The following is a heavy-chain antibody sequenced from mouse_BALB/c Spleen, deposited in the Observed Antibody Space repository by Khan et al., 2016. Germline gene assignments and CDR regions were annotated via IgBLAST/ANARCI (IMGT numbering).Heavy chain of an antibody. CDR2: INPYNDGT. Sequence: IQLQQSGPELVKPGASVKMSCKASGYTFTSYVMHWVKQKPGQGLEWIGYINPYNDGTTYDEKFKGQATLTSDKSSSTAYMELSSLTSEDSAVYYCARYDYAMDYWGQGTSVTVSS. CDR1: GYTFTSYV. D-gene: IGHD2-10*02. V-gene: IGHV1S136*01. J-gene: IGHJ4*01. CDR3: ARYDYAMDY.